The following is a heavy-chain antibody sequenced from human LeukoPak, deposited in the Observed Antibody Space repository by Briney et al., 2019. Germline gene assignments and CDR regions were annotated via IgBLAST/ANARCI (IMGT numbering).Heavy chain of an antibody. Sequence: SVKVSCKASGGTFSSYAISWVRQAPGRGLEWMGRIIPIFGTANYAQKFQGRVKITTDESTSTAYMELSSLRSEDTAVYYCARDPSSSWSYNWFDPWGQGTLVTVSS. D-gene: IGHD6-13*01. CDR1: GGTFSSYA. V-gene: IGHV1-69*05. CDR3: ARDPSSSWSYNWFDP. CDR2: IIPIFGTA. J-gene: IGHJ5*02.